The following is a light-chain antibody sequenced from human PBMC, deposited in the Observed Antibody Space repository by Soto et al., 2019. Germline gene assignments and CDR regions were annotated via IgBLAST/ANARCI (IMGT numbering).Light chain of an antibody. J-gene: IGKJ4*01. CDR2: WAS. V-gene: IGKV4-1*01. CDR3: QQYYRPPLT. Sequence: DIVMTQSPDSLAVSLGERATINCTSSQSVLYSSDNKTYLAWYQQTPGQPPKLLIFWASTRESGVPDRFSGSGSGTDFTLTISSLQAEDVAVYYCQQYYRPPLTFGGGTKVEIK. CDR1: QSVLYSSDNKTY.